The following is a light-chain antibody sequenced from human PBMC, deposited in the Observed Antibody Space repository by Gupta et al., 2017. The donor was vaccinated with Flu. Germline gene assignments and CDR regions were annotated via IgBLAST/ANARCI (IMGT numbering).Light chain of an antibody. V-gene: IGKV3-20*01. CDR1: QSVTSSY. CDR3: QHYGSSPLT. CDR2: GAS. Sequence: ERATLSCRASQSVTSSYLAGFQQKPGQAPRLLIYGASSRATGIPDRFSGSGSGTDFTLTISRLEPEDFAVYYWQHYGSSPLTFGGGTKVEIQ. J-gene: IGKJ4*01.